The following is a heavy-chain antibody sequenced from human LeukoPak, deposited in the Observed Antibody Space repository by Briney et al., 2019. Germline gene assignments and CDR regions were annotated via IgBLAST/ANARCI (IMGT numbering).Heavy chain of an antibody. CDR1: GFTFSSYG. CDR2: IRYDGSNK. Sequence: PGGSLRLSCAASGFTFSSYGMRWVRQAPGKGLEWVAFIRYDGSNKYYADSVKGRFTISRDNSKNTLYLQMNSLRAEDTAVYYCARKYDFWSIFDYWGQGTLVTVSS. V-gene: IGHV3-30*02. D-gene: IGHD3-3*01. J-gene: IGHJ4*02. CDR3: ARKYDFWSIFDY.